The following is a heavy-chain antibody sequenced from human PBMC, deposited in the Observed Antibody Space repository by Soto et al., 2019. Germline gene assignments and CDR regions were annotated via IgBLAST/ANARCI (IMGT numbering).Heavy chain of an antibody. CDR2: IYHSGTT. Sequence: SETLSLTCAVSGDSLSRGYYWAWIRHPPGKGLEYIGSIYHSGTTYYNPSLMSRVTISVDTSKNQFSLNLRSVTAADSAVYFCAAGYGDYMKGGGFDVWGQGTMVTVS. D-gene: IGHD4-17*01. J-gene: IGHJ3*01. V-gene: IGHV4-38-2*01. CDR1: GDSLSRGYY. CDR3: AAGYGDYMKGGGFDV.